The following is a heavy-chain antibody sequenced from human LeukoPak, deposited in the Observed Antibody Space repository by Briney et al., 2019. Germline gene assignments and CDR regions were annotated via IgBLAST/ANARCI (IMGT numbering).Heavy chain of an antibody. Sequence: SETLSLTCTVSGYSISSGYYWGWIRQPPGKGLEWIGSIYHSGSTHYNPSLKSRVTISVDTSKNQFSLKLSSVTAADTAVYYCARGLSGYYGSFDYWGQGTLVTVSS. J-gene: IGHJ4*02. CDR2: IYHSGST. CDR3: ARGLSGYYGSFDY. D-gene: IGHD3-22*01. CDR1: GYSISSGYY. V-gene: IGHV4-38-2*02.